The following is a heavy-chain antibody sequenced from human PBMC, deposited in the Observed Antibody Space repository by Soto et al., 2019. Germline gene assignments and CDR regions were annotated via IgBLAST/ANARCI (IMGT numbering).Heavy chain of an antibody. Sequence: QVQLVESGGGLVKPGGSLRLSCAASGFTFSDYYMSWIRQAPGKGLEWVSYISSSGSTIYYADSVKGRFTISRDNAKNSGYLRMNSRGAEETAVYYWARGGGAYRRGGDDAFDIWGQGTMVTVSS. CDR3: ARGGGAYRRGGDDAFDI. J-gene: IGHJ3*02. CDR1: GFTFSDYY. D-gene: IGHD3-16*01. V-gene: IGHV3-11*01. CDR2: ISSSGSTI.